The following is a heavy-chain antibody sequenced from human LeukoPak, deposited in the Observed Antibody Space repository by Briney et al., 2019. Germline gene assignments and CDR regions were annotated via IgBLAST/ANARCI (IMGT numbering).Heavy chain of an antibody. CDR1: GGSISSGSYY. J-gene: IGHJ4*02. D-gene: IGHD3-22*01. Sequence: SQTLSLTCTVSGGSISSGSYYWSWIRQPAGKGLDWIGRIYTSGSTNYNPSLKSRVTISVDTSKIQFSLKLSSVTAADTAVYYCARDGTDSSGYYLYYFDYWGQGTLVTVSS. CDR3: ARDGTDSSGYYLYYFDY. V-gene: IGHV4-61*02. CDR2: IYTSGST.